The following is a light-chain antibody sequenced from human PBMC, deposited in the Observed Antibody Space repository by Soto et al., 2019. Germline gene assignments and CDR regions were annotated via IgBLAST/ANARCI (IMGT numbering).Light chain of an antibody. CDR3: QQYGNSRGT. CDR1: QSVSSSY. J-gene: IGKJ1*01. Sequence: IVRTPSPDPQSLSPGERATLSCRSSQSVSSSYLAWYQQKPGQAPRLLIYGASSRATGIPDRFSGSGSGTDFTLTISGLEPEDSAVYYCQQYGNSRGTFGQGTKVDIK. CDR2: GAS. V-gene: IGKV3-20*01.